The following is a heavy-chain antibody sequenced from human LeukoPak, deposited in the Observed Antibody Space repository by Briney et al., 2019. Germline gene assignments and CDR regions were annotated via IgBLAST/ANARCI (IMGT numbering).Heavy chain of an antibody. CDR3: ARERGERVVPAAFFDP. Sequence: GGSLRLSCAASGFTFSSYSMNWVRQAPGKGLEWVSSISSSSSYIYYVDSVKGRFTISRDNAKNSLYLQMNSLRAEDTDVYYCARERGERVVPAAFFDPWGQGTLVTVSS. J-gene: IGHJ5*02. CDR2: ISSSSSYI. D-gene: IGHD2-2*01. V-gene: IGHV3-21*01. CDR1: GFTFSSYS.